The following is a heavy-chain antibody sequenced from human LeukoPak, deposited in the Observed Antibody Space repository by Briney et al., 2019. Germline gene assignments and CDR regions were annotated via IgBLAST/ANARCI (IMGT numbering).Heavy chain of an antibody. J-gene: IGHJ4*02. D-gene: IGHD6-6*01. CDR1: GYTLTELS. Sequence: ASVKVSCKVSGYTLTELSMHWVRQAPGKGLEWMGGFDPEDGETIYAQKFQGRVTMTEDTSTDTAYMELSSLRSEDTAVYYCATDGTSSIAARPRLGYWGQGTLVTVSS. CDR2: FDPEDGET. CDR3: ATDGTSSIAARPRLGY. V-gene: IGHV1-24*01.